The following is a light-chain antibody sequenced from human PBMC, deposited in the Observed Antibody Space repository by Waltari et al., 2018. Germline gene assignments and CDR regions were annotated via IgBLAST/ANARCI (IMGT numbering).Light chain of an antibody. J-gene: IGKJ2*01. CDR2: KIS. CDR3: MQGSHWPRT. Sequence: VVLTQSPLFLPVPLGQPASLSFRSSQSPVHRDGNTYLNWFHQRPARSPRRLIYKISRRESGVPDRFSGRGAGTHFTLKISRVEAEDVGVYYCMQGSHWPRTFGQGTKLEI. V-gene: IGKV2-30*02. CDR1: QSPVHRDGNTY.